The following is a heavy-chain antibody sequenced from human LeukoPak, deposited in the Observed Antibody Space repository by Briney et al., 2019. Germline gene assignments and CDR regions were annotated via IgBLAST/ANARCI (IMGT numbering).Heavy chain of an antibody. CDR3: ARGVNYYGSGSYRWGFDY. J-gene: IGHJ4*02. V-gene: IGHV1-18*01. D-gene: IGHD3-10*01. CDR1: GYTFTSYG. CDR2: ISAYNGNT. Sequence: ASVKVSCKASGYTFTSYGISWVRQAPGQGLEWMGWISAYNGNTNYAQKPQGRVTMTTDTSTSTAYMELRSLRSDDTAVYYCARGVNYYGSGSYRWGFDYWGQGTLVTVSS.